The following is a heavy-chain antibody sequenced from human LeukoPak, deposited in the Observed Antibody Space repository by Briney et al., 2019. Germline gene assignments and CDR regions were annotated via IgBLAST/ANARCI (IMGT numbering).Heavy chain of an antibody. CDR2: IDPSDSYH. V-gene: IGHV5-10-1*01. J-gene: IGHJ3*01. CDR1: GYRFTSYW. Sequence: GESLKISCEGSGYRFTSYWISWLRQMPGKGLEWMGRIDPSDSYHSYSPAFQGHVTISDDKSLSTAYLQWSSLKASDSAMYYCARHYSDSRVDAFDVWGQGTMVTVSA. CDR3: ARHYSDSRVDAFDV. D-gene: IGHD3-22*01.